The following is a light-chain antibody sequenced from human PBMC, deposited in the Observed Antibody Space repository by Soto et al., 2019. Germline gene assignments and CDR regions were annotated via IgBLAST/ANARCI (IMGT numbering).Light chain of an antibody. CDR3: QQRDRWPPVYT. CDR1: QSVTIF. Sequence: EIVLTQSPATLSLSPGDRATLSCRASQSVTIFLAWYQQRPGQSPRLLIYDTSNRATGIPARFTGSGSVTNFTLTISGLEPEDFAVYYCQQRDRWPPVYTFGQGTKVEIK. V-gene: IGKV3-11*01. CDR2: DTS. J-gene: IGKJ2*01.